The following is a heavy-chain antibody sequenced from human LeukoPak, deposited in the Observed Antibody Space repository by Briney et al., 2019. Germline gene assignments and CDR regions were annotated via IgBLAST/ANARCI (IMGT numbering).Heavy chain of an antibody. CDR3: ARLSGSYYPDY. D-gene: IGHD1-26*01. Sequence: SETLSLTCTVPGGSISSGDYYWSWIRQPPGKGLEWIGYIYYSGSTYYNPSLKSRVAISVDTSKNQFSLKLSSVTAADTAVYYCARLSGSYYPDYWGQGTLVTVSS. V-gene: IGHV4-30-4*08. CDR1: GGSISSGDYY. CDR2: IYYSGST. J-gene: IGHJ4*02.